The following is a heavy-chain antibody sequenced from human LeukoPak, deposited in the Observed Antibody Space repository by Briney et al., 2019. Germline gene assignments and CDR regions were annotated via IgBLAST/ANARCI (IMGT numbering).Heavy chain of an antibody. Sequence: SETLSLTCTVSGGSISGSGYYWGWIRQPPGKGLEWIANIFYTGTTYYNPSLKSRVTISVDTSRHHFSLNLNSVTAADTAVYYCARLGGACGMDVWGQGTTVTVSS. J-gene: IGHJ6*02. CDR1: GGSISGSGYY. D-gene: IGHD3-10*01. CDR3: ARLGGACGMDV. V-gene: IGHV4-39*02. CDR2: IFYTGTT.